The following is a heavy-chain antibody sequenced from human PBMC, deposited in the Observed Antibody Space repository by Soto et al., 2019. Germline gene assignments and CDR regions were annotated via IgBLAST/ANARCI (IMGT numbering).Heavy chain of an antibody. V-gene: IGHV1-18*04. D-gene: IGHD3-3*01. CDR2: ISVKNGNT. CDR1: GYTFISHG. Sequence: ASVKVSCKASGYTFISHGITWVRQAPGQGLEWMGWISVKNGNTKYAQKLQGRVTMTTDTSTSTAYMELRSLRSDDTAVYYCARDNPLEWLLSTSYYYYGMDVWGQGTTVTVSS. J-gene: IGHJ6*02. CDR3: ARDNPLEWLLSTSYYYYGMDV.